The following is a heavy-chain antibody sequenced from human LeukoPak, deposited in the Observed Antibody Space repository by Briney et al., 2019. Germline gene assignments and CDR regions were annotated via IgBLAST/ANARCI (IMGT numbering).Heavy chain of an antibody. V-gene: IGHV1-3*01. CDR2: INVVNGNT. Sequence: GASVKVSCKTSVYDFTSYAMHWVRQAPGQRLEWMGWINVVNGNTKLSQKFQERVIITSDTSASTTYMEMSSLRFDDTAMYYCARAPLTTYPRWGQGTLVTVSS. D-gene: IGHD2/OR15-2a*01. CDR3: ARAPLTTYPR. J-gene: IGHJ4*02. CDR1: VYDFTSYA.